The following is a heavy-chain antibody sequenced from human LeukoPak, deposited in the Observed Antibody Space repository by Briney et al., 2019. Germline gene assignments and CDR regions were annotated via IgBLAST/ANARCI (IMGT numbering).Heavy chain of an antibody. V-gene: IGHV3-7*01. CDR2: IKEDGSET. J-gene: IGHJ4*02. Sequence: PGGSLRLSCAASGFTFRNYWMNWVRQAPGKGLECLANIKEDGSETYYVDSVKGRFTISRDNAKNSLYLQMNSLRAEDTAVYYCARDSRIAAVSFDYWGQGTLVTVSS. CDR3: ARDSRIAAVSFDY. CDR1: GFTFRNYW. D-gene: IGHD6-13*01.